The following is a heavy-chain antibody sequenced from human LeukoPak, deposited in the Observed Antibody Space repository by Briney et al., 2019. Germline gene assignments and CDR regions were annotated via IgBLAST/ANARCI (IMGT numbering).Heavy chain of an antibody. CDR3: AKVMAERRTLTPYFDY. Sequence: GGSLRLSCAASGFTFSSYGIHWVRQAPGKGLEWVAVISFDGTSKHYADSVKGRFFISRDTPMNTVHLQLNSLRVEDAAVYYCAKVMAERRTLTPYFDYWGQGALVTVSS. V-gene: IGHV3-30*18. J-gene: IGHJ4*02. CDR2: ISFDGTSK. D-gene: IGHD1-1*01. CDR1: GFTFSSYG.